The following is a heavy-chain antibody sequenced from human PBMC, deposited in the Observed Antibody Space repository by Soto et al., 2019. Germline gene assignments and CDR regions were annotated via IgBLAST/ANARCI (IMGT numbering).Heavy chain of an antibody. Sequence: GGSLRLSCAASGFTFISYSMHWVRQAPGKGLEWVAFTSYDGANEYHADSVKGRFTISRDNSKNTLFLQMNGLRVEDTAVYYCARVYKKWNDVGPCDLWGLGTQVTVAS. J-gene: IGHJ4*03. V-gene: IGHV3-30*04. CDR3: ARVYKKWNDVGPCDL. CDR2: TSYDGANE. D-gene: IGHD1-1*01. CDR1: GFTFISYS.